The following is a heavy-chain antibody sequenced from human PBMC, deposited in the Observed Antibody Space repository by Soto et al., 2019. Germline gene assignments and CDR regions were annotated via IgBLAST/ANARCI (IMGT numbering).Heavy chain of an antibody. CDR3: ARAPRDGGYYSGSWFDP. CDR1: GGSISSGGYS. J-gene: IGHJ5*02. V-gene: IGHV4-30-2*01. Sequence: QLQLQESGSGLVKPSQTLSLTCAVSGGSISSGGYSWSWIRQPPGKGLEWIGYIYHSGSTYYNPSLKSRVTISVDRSKNPFSLKLSSVTAADTAVYYCARAPRDGGYYSGSWFDPWGQGTLVTVSS. CDR2: IYHSGST. D-gene: IGHD3-3*01.